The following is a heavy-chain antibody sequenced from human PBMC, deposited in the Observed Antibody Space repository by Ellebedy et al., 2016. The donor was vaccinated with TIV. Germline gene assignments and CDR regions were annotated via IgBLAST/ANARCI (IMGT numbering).Heavy chain of an antibody. CDR3: AGGSYSPYGMDV. CDR1: GGSFSSGSHY. V-gene: IGHV4-61*01. CDR2: IYYIGTT. D-gene: IGHD1-26*01. J-gene: IGHJ6*02. Sequence: SETLSLTCTVSGGSFSSGSHYWSWIRQSQGKGLEWIGYIYYIGTTNYNPSLMSRVTISEDTSKNQFSLRLQSVTAADTAVYYCAGGSYSPYGMDVWGQGTTVTVSS.